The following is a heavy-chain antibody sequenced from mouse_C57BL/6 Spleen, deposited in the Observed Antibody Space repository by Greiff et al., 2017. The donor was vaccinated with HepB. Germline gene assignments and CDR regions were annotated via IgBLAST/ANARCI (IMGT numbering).Heavy chain of an antibody. CDR1: GFTFSDYY. CDR2: INYDGSST. Sequence: EVQLVESEGGLVQPGSSMKLSCTASGFTFSDYYMAWVRQVPEKGLEWVANINYDGSSTYYLDSLKSRFIISRDNAKNILYLQMSSLKSEDTATYYCARRDCGSSYWYFDVWGTGTTVTVSS. D-gene: IGHD1-1*01. J-gene: IGHJ1*03. CDR3: ARRDCGSSYWYFDV. V-gene: IGHV5-16*01.